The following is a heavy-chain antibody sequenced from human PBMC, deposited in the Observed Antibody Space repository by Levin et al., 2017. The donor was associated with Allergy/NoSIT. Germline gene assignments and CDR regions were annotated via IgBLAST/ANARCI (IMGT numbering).Heavy chain of an antibody. CDR1: GFTFSNYA. J-gene: IGHJ4*02. Sequence: GESLKISCAASGFTFSNYAMSWVRQAPGKGLEWVSTISDNGGTTYYADSVKGRFTISRDNSKNTLYLQMNNLRAEDTAVYYCAKALYGESSAFDYWGQGTLVTVSS. D-gene: IGHD4-17*01. V-gene: IGHV3-23*01. CDR3: AKALYGESSAFDY. CDR2: ISDNGGTT.